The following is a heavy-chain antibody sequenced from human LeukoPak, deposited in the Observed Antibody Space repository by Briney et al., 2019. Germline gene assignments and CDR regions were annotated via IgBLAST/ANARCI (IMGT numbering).Heavy chain of an antibody. V-gene: IGHV1-18*01. CDR1: GYTFTSYG. J-gene: IGHJ4*02. D-gene: IGHD1-7*01. CDR3: ARAGVNNWNYVGVAYFDY. Sequence: GESLKISCKASGYTFTSYGISWVRQAPGQGLEWMGWISAYNGNTNYAQKLQGRVTMTTDTSTSTAYMELRSLRSDDTAVYYCARAGVNNWNYVGVAYFDYWGQGTLVTVSS. CDR2: ISAYNGNT.